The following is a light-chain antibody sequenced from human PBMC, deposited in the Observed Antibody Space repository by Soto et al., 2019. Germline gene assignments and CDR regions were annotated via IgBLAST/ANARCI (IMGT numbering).Light chain of an antibody. V-gene: IGKV3-20*01. J-gene: IGKJ1*01. CDR3: HRYLISLT. CDR1: QSVDTTF. CDR2: GAS. Sequence: EIVLTQSPGSLSLSPGQRATLSCRASQSVDTTFFAWYQKKPGQAPRLLIYGASKRATGIPDRFSGSGSGIDLTLISRRLEPEDLAVYYCHRYLISLTFGQGTKVEIK.